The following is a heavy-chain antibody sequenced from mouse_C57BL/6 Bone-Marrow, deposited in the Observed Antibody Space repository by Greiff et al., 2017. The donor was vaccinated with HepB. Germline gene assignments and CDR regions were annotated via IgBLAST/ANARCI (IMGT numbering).Heavy chain of an antibody. CDR3: ARVELYYAMDY. J-gene: IGHJ4*01. Sequence: EVQGVESGGGLVKPGGSLKLSCAASGFTFGSYAMSWVRQTPEKRLEWVATISDGGSYTYYPDNVKGRFTISRDNAKNNLYLQMSHLKSEDTAMYYCARVELYYAMDYWGQGTSVTVSS. CDR2: ISDGGSYT. CDR1: GFTFGSYA. V-gene: IGHV5-4*01.